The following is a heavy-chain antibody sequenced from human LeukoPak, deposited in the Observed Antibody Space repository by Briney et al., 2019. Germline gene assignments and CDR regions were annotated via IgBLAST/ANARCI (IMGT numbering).Heavy chain of an antibody. D-gene: IGHD5-24*01. CDR1: GGTFSSYA. Sequence: SVKVSCKASGGTFSSYAISWVRQAPGQGLEWMGGIIPIFGTANYAQKFQGRVTITADESTSTAYMELSSLRSEDTAVYYCAVGRDGYNSRRYYFDYWGQGTLVTVS. V-gene: IGHV1-69*13. J-gene: IGHJ4*02. CDR3: AVGRDGYNSRRYYFDY. CDR2: IIPIFGTA.